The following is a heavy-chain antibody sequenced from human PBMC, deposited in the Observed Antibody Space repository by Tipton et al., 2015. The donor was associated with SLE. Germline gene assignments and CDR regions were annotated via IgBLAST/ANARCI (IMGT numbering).Heavy chain of an antibody. D-gene: IGHD6-13*01. CDR3: ARGGSIAAAGT. CDR1: GGSISSSSYY. CDR2: IYYSGST. J-gene: IGHJ1*01. Sequence: LRLSCTVSGGSISSSSYYWGWIRQPPGKGLEWIGSIYYSGSTYYNPSLKSRVTISVDTSKNQFSLKLSSVTAADTAVYYCARGGSIAAAGTWGQAPWSPSPQ. V-gene: IGHV4-39*07.